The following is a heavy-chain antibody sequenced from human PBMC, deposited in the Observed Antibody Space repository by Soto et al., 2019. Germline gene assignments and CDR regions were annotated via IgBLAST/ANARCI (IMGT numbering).Heavy chain of an antibody. D-gene: IGHD4-17*01. J-gene: IGHJ4*02. CDR1: GYTLTELS. CDR3: ATEYGDYVYDY. Sequence: ASVKVSCKVSGYTLTELSMHWVRQAPGKGLEWMGGFDPEDGETIYAQKFQGRVNMTEDTSRDTAYMELSSLRSEDTAVYYCATEYGDYVYDYWCQGTLVTAPQ. CDR2: FDPEDGET. V-gene: IGHV1-24*01.